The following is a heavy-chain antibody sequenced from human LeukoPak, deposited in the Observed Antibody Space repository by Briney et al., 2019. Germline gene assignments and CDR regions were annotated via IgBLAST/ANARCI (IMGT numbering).Heavy chain of an antibody. J-gene: IGHJ4*02. D-gene: IGHD3-10*01. CDR3: ATSSVTYGSGNYDSRAFED. V-gene: IGHV3-23*01. Sequence: GGSLRLSCAVSGVNLNKAWMSWVRQAPGKGLEWVSVISGSGGSTYYADSVKGRFTISRDNSKNTLYVQMNSLRVEDTAVYYCATSSVTYGSGNYDSRAFEDWGQGTLVTVSS. CDR1: GVNLNKAW. CDR2: ISGSGGST.